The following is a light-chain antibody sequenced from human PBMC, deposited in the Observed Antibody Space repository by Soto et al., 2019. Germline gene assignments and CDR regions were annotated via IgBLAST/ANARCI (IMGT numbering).Light chain of an antibody. J-gene: IGLJ2*01. Sequence: QSVLTQPPSASGTPGQRVTISCSGSSSNIETNTVDWYQHLPGTAPKVLIFNNNQRPSGVPDRFSGSKSGTSASLAISGLQSEDEADYYCAVWDDSLSGMVFGGGTKVTAL. CDR1: SSNIETNT. V-gene: IGLV1-44*01. CDR2: NNN. CDR3: AVWDDSLSGMV.